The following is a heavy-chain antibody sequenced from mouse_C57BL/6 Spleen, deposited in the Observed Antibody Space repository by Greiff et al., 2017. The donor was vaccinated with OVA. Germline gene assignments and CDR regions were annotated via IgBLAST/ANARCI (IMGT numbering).Heavy chain of an antibody. Sequence: QVQLQQPGAELVRPGSSVKLSCKASGYTFTSYWMHWVKQRPIQGLEWIGNIGPSDSETHYNQKFKDKATLTVDKSSSTAYMQLSSLTSEDSAVYYCARGDSSGYFFAYWGQGTLVTVSA. J-gene: IGHJ3*01. D-gene: IGHD3-2*02. CDR1: GYTFTSYW. V-gene: IGHV1-52*01. CDR2: IGPSDSET. CDR3: ARGDSSGYFFAY.